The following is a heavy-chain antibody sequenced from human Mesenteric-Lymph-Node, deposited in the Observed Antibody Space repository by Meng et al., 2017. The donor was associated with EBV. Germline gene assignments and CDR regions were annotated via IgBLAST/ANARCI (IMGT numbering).Heavy chain of an antibody. D-gene: IGHD6-6*01. CDR2: ISVYNGVT. CDR1: GYTFTSYA. J-gene: IGHJ4*02. V-gene: IGHV1-18*01. Sequence: QGQLVQSGGEVKKPGASLKVSCKTSGYTFTSYAISWVRQAPGQGLEWMGWISVYNGVTNYAPNLQGRVTVTTDTSTTTAYMELTGLTSADTAVYYCARGGAARPFDYWGQGTLVTVSS. CDR3: ARGGAARPFDY.